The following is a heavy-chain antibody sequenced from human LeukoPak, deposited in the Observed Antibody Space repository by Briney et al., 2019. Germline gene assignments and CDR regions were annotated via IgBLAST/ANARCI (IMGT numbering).Heavy chain of an antibody. Sequence: GASVKVSCKASGGTFSSYAISWVRQAPGQGLEWMGGIIPTFGTADYAQKFQGRVTITADESTSTAYMELSSLRSEDTAVYYCASPDVLLWFGERYGMDVWGQGTTVTVSS. CDR3: ASPDVLLWFGERYGMDV. V-gene: IGHV1-69*01. CDR2: IIPTFGTA. D-gene: IGHD3-10*01. J-gene: IGHJ6*02. CDR1: GGTFSSYA.